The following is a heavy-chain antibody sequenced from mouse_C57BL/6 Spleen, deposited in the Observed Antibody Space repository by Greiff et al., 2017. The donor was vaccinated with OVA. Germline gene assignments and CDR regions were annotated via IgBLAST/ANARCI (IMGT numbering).Heavy chain of an antibody. CDR1: GYSFTSYY. V-gene: IGHV1-66*01. CDR3: ARMDEGY. Sequence: QVQLQQSGPELVKPGASVQISCKASGYSFTSYYIHWVKQRPGQGLEWIGWIYPGSGNTKYNEKFMGMATLTADASASTAYMQLSSLTSEDSAVYYCARMDEGYWGQGTTLTVSS. J-gene: IGHJ2*01. CDR2: IYPGSGNT.